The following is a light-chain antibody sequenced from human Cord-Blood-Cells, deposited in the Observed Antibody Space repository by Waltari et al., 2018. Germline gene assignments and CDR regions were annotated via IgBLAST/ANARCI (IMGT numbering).Light chain of an antibody. CDR3: CSYAGSSTYV. V-gene: IGLV2-23*01. J-gene: IGLJ1*01. Sequence: QSALTQPASVSGSPGQSITISCTGTSSDVGSYNLVSWYQQHPGKAPKLMIYEGSKRPSGVSNPFPGSKAGNTASLTISGLQAEDEADYYCCSYAGSSTYVFGTGTKVTVL. CDR2: EGS. CDR1: SSDVGSYNL.